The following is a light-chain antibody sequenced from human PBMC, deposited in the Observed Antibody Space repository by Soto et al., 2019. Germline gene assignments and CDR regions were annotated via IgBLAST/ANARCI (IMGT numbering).Light chain of an antibody. V-gene: IGKV1-33*01. CDR3: QQYDNLPLT. CDR2: DAS. CDR1: QDIKNY. J-gene: IGKJ4*01. Sequence: DIHMTQSPSSLSASVGDTVTITCQASQDIKNYLNWYQQKSGKAPKLLIYDASDLETGVPSRFSGSGSGTDFTFTINSLQPEDIATYYCQQYDNLPLTFGGGTKGDIK.